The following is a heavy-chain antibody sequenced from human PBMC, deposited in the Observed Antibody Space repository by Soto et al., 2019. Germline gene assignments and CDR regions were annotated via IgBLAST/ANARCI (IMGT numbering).Heavy chain of an antibody. J-gene: IGHJ5*02. CDR1: GGSISSGGYS. CDR3: ATRITVFGLLIPPFDP. D-gene: IGHD3-3*01. V-gene: IGHV4-30-2*02. Sequence: SETLSLTCAVSGGSISSGGYSWSWIWQPPGKGLEWIGYIYHSGSTYYNPSLKSRVTMSVDTSKNQFSLRLSSVTAADTAIYYCATRITVFGLLIPPFDPWGQGTQVTVSS. CDR2: IYHSGST.